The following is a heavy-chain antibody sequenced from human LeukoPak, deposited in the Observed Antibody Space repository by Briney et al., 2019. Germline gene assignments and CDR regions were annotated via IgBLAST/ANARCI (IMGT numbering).Heavy chain of an antibody. D-gene: IGHD1-26*01. J-gene: IGHJ6*02. V-gene: IGHV4-30-2*01. Sequence: PSQTLSLTCAVSGGSISSGGYSWSWIRQPPGKGLEWIGYIYHSGSTYYNPSLKSRVTISVDRSKNQFSLKLSSVTAADTAVCYCARDGSIRGYYYGMDVWGQGTTVTVSS. CDR2: IYHSGST. CDR3: ARDGSIRGYYYGMDV. CDR1: GGSISSGGYS.